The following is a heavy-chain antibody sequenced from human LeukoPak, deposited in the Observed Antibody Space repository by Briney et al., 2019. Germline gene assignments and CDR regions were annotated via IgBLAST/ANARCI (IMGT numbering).Heavy chain of an antibody. J-gene: IGHJ6*02. D-gene: IGHD2-15*01. CDR2: IHYSGST. CDR3: ARANPGGYCSGGSCYDYYGMDV. Sequence: SETLSLTCTVSGGSISSYYWSWIRQPPGKGLEWIGYIHYSGSTNYNPSLKSRVTISVDTSKNQFSLKLSSVTAADTAVYYCARANPGGYCSGGSCYDYYGMDVWGQGTTVTVSS. CDR1: GGSISSYY. V-gene: IGHV4-59*01.